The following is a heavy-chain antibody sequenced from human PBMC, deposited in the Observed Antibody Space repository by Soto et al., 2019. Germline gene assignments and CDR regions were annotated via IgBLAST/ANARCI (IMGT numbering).Heavy chain of an antibody. Sequence: TSETLSLTCTVSGGSIISGGYYWIWIRQHPGKGLEWIGYIYYSGSTYYNPSLKSRVTISVDTSKNQFSLKLSSVTAADTAVYYCASLFREAYCGGDCYSYYFDYWGQGTLVTVSS. D-gene: IGHD2-21*02. CDR2: IYYSGST. CDR3: ASLFREAYCGGDCYSYYFDY. CDR1: GGSIISGGYY. V-gene: IGHV4-31*03. J-gene: IGHJ4*02.